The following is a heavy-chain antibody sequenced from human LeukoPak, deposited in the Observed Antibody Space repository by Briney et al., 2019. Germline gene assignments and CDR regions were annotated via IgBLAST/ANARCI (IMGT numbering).Heavy chain of an antibody. D-gene: IGHD3-9*01. CDR1: GYTFIDYY. CDR3: ARDLYDILTGYYTGSVDY. Sequence: ASVKVSCKASGYTFIDYYMHWVRQAPGQGLEWMGWINPNSGGTNYAQKFQGRVTMTRDTSISTAYMELSRLRSDDTAVYYCARDLYDILTGYYTGSVDYWGQGTLVTVSS. V-gene: IGHV1-2*02. J-gene: IGHJ4*02. CDR2: INPNSGGT.